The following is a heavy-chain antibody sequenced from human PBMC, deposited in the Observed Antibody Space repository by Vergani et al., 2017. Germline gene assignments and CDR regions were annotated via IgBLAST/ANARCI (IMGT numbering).Heavy chain of an antibody. Sequence: QVQLQESGPGLVKPSETLSLTCTVSGGSISSYYWSWIRQPAGKGLEWIGRIYTSGSTNYNPSLKSRVTISVDTSKNQFSLKLSSVTAADTAVYYCARDGGVTDGTRTGDYYYYYMDVWGKGTTVTVSS. CDR1: GGSISSYY. J-gene: IGHJ6*03. D-gene: IGHD1-7*01. V-gene: IGHV4-4*07. CDR2: IYTSGST. CDR3: ARDGGVTDGTRTGDYYYYYMDV.